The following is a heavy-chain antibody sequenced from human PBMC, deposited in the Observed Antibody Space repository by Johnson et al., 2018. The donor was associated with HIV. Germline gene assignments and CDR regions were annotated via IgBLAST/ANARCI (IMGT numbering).Heavy chain of an antibody. Sequence: VQLVESGGGVVQPGRSLRLSCAASGFTFSSYAMHLVRQAPGKGLEWVAVISYDGSNKYYADSVKGRFTISRDNSKKTLYLQMNSLRAEDTAVYYCAKETRDSRSAFDIWGQGTMVTVSS. CDR2: ISYDGSNK. D-gene: IGHD3-22*01. CDR3: AKETRDSRSAFDI. CDR1: GFTFSSYA. V-gene: IGHV3-30*04. J-gene: IGHJ3*02.